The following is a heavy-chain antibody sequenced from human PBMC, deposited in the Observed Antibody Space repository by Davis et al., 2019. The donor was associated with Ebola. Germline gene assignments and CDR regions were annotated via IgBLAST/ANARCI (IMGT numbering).Heavy chain of an antibody. CDR2: ISISGNSM. V-gene: IGHV3-48*04. J-gene: IGHJ4*02. Sequence: GGSLRLSCAASGFTFISYSMNWVRQAPGKGLEWVSHISISGNSMYYEDSVKGRFTISRDNAKNSLYLQMNSLRAEDTAVYYCAKEALYSSGWGVFDYWGQGTLVTVSS. D-gene: IGHD6-19*01. CDR3: AKEALYSSGWGVFDY. CDR1: GFTFISYS.